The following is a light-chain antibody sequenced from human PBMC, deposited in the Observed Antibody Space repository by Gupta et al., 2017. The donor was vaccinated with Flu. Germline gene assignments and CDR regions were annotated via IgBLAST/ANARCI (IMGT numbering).Light chain of an antibody. CDR3: SSYTSSSNYVV. J-gene: IGLJ2*01. CDR2: EVT. Sequence: QSALTQPASVSGYPGQSISISCTGSSSDVGGYKYVSWYQKHPGKAPKLMIYEVTNRPSGVSSRFSGSKSGNTASLTISGLQAEDEADYYCSSYTSSSNYVVFGGGTKLTVL. CDR1: SSDVGGYKY. V-gene: IGLV2-14*01.